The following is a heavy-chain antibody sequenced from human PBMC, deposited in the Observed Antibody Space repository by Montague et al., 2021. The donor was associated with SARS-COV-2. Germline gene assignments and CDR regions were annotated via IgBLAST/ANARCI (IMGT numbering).Heavy chain of an antibody. D-gene: IGHD3-9*01. CDR3: VRSRAERYFVWTKLDDHVKPYYFDY. CDR2: IYYSGST. Sequence: SETLSLTCTVSGGSISSSSYYWGWIRQPPGKGLEWIGSIYYSGSTYYNPSLKSRVTISVDTSKNQFSLKLSSVTAADTAVYYCVRSRAERYFVWTKLDDHVKPYYFDYWGQGTLVTVSS. CDR1: GGSISSSSYY. J-gene: IGHJ4*02. V-gene: IGHV4-39*01.